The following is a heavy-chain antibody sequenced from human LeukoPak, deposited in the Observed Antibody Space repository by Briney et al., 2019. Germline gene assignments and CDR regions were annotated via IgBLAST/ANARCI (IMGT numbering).Heavy chain of an antibody. D-gene: IGHD2-15*01. J-gene: IGHJ4*02. CDR2: IYPGDSDT. Sequence: YWSWIRQHPGKGLEWMGIIYPGDSDTRYSPSSQGQVTISADKSISTAYLQWSSLKASDTAMYYCARLEAAGGRYCSGGSCYFGYWGQGTLVTVSS. CDR3: ARLEAAGGRYCSGGSCYFGY. CDR1: YW. V-gene: IGHV5-51*01.